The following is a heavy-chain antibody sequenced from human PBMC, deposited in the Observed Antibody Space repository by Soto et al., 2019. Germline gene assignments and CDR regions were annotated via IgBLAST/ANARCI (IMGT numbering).Heavy chain of an antibody. V-gene: IGHV3-23*01. Sequence: GGALRPSFAASEFTFSSYAMSWVRQAPGKGLGGGSASSVGGGSTYDADSVKGGSTISRDNPKNTLYLQINSLRAEDPTVNNVAKDEGGGSGWYYYSYGIDAWGQGTQVTV. CDR3: AKDEGGGSGWYYYSYGIDA. CDR2: SSVGGGST. J-gene: IGHJ6*02. CDR1: EFTFSSYA. D-gene: IGHD6-19*01.